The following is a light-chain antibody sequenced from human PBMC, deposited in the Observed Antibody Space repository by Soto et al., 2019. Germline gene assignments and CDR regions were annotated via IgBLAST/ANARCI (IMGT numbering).Light chain of an antibody. CDR2: DAS. CDR1: QSVSRY. J-gene: IGKJ1*01. V-gene: IGKV3-11*01. CDR3: QQRSNSWT. Sequence: EIVLTQSPATLSLSPGERATLSCRSSQSVSRYLAWYQQKPGQAPRLLIYDASNRATGIPARFSGSGSGTDFTLTISSLEPEDFAVYYCQQRSNSWTFGQGTKVEI.